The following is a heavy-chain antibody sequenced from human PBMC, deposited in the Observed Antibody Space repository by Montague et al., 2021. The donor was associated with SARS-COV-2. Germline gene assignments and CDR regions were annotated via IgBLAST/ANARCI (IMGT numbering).Heavy chain of an antibody. CDR3: AREGGSASFNPFDY. CDR2: IHHGGST. Sequence: SETLSLTCAVHGGSFSTYSWNWIRQPPGKGLEWIGEIHHGGSTNYNPSLKSRVTISADTSKNQFSLKLTSVAAADTAIYYCAREGGSASFNPFDYWGQGTLVTVSS. J-gene: IGHJ4*02. CDR1: GGSFSTYS. V-gene: IGHV4-34*01. D-gene: IGHD3-10*01.